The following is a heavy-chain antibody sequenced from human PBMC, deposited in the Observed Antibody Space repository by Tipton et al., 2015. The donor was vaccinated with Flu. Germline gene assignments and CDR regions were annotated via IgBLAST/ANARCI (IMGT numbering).Heavy chain of an antibody. CDR3: ARGGGSPSY. CDR2: INHSGDT. CDR1: GGSFSGYY. J-gene: IGHJ4*02. D-gene: IGHD2-15*01. V-gene: IGHV4-34*01. Sequence: TLSLTCAVYGGSFSGYYWTYIRQPPGKGLEWIGEINHSGDTNYNPSLKSRVTISVDTSKNQFSLKLTSVTAADTAVYYCARGGGSPSYWGQGTLVTVSS.